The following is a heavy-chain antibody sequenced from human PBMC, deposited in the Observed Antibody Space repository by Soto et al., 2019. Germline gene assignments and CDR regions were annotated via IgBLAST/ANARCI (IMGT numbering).Heavy chain of an antibody. CDR1: GGTFSSYA. CDR2: IIPIFGTA. Sequence: SVKVSCKASGGTFSSYAISWVRQAPGQGLEWMGGIIPIFGTANYAQKFQGRVTITADESTSTAYMELSSLRSEDTAVYYCASPGPSGWYYAFDIWGQGTMVTVS. D-gene: IGHD6-19*01. CDR3: ASPGPSGWYYAFDI. V-gene: IGHV1-69*13. J-gene: IGHJ3*02.